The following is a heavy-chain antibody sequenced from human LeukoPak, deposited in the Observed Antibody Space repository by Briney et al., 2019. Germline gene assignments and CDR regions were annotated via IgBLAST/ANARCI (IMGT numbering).Heavy chain of an antibody. CDR2: IYPGDSDT. J-gene: IGHJ3*02. CDR3: ATNTMFRGIHAFDI. Sequence: GESLQISCKGSGYSFTSYWIGWVRPMPGKGLEWMGIIYPGDSDTRYSPSFQGQVTISADKSISTAYLQWSSLKASDSAMYYCATNTMFRGIHAFDIWGQGTMVTVSS. CDR1: GYSFTSYW. V-gene: IGHV5-51*01. D-gene: IGHD3-10*01.